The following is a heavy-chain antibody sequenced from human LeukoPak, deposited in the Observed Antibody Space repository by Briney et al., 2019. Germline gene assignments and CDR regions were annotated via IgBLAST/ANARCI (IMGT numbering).Heavy chain of an antibody. CDR2: INHNGNVN. CDR3: ARGGGLDV. J-gene: IGHJ6*02. CDR1: GFTFSNYA. V-gene: IGHV3-7*03. D-gene: IGHD3-16*01. Sequence: GGSLRLSCAASGFTFSNYAMSWVRQAPGKGLEWVASINHNGNVNYYVDSVKGRFTISRDNAKNSLYLQMSNLRAEDTAVYFCARGGGLDVWGQGATVTVSS.